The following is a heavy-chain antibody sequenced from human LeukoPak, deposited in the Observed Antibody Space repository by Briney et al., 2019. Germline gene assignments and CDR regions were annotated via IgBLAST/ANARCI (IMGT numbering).Heavy chain of an antibody. CDR1: GGTFSSYT. CDR3: ARNSNLGYCSSTSCYRDWFDP. Sequence: SVKVSCKASGGTFSSYTISWVRQAPGQGGEWMGRIIPIFGLATYAQKFQGRVTIIADKSTSTPYMELSSLRSEDTAVYYCARNSNLGYCSSTSCYRDWFDPWGQGTLVTVSS. J-gene: IGHJ5*02. CDR2: IIPIFGLA. V-gene: IGHV1-69*02. D-gene: IGHD2-2*01.